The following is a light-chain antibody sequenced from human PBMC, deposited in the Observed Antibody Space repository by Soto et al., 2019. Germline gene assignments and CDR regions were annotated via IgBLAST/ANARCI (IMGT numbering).Light chain of an antibody. CDR1: QSVSSNF. CDR2: GAS. CDR3: QLYGSSLT. J-gene: IGKJ4*01. Sequence: IGLTQSPGTLSLSPGERATLSCRASQSVSSNFLAWYQEKPGQAPRLLIYGASKRATGIPDRFSGSGSGTDFTLIISRLEPEDFAVYYCQLYGSSLTFGGGTNVDIK. V-gene: IGKV3-20*01.